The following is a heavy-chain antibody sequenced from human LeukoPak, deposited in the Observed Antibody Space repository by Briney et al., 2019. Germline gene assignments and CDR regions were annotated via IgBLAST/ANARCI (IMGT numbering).Heavy chain of an antibody. J-gene: IGHJ6*02. Sequence: GGSLRLSCAASGFTFSNYVMSWVRQAPGKGLEWVSGISGSGDSTYYADSVKGRFTISRDNSKNTLYLQMNSLRVEDTAVYYCTKLGLLAYCGGDCRGMDVWGQGTTVTVSS. CDR1: GFTFSNYV. V-gene: IGHV3-23*01. CDR3: TKLGLLAYCGGDCRGMDV. D-gene: IGHD2-21*02. CDR2: ISGSGDST.